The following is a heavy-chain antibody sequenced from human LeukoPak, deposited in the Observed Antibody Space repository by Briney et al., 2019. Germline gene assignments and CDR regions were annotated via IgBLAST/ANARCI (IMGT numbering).Heavy chain of an antibody. Sequence: SETLSLTCTVSGGSSSSYYWSWIRQPPGKGLEWIGYIYYSGSTNYNPSLKSRVTISVDTSKNQFSLKLSSVTAADTAVYYCARHSSYYYGSGSYYNSHYYYYGMDVWGQGTTVTVSS. V-gene: IGHV4-59*08. J-gene: IGHJ6*02. D-gene: IGHD3-10*01. CDR3: ARHSSYYYGSGSYYNSHYYYYGMDV. CDR1: GGSSSSYY. CDR2: IYYSGST.